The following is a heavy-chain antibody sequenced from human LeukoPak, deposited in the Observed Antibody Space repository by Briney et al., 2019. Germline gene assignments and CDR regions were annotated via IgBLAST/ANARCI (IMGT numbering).Heavy chain of an antibody. Sequence: GGSLRLSCAASGFTFSNYAMSWVRQAPGKGLEWVSAISGSGGSTYYADSVKGRFTISRDNSKNTLYLQMNSLRAEDTAVYYCAKDLVLSVAGTYYFDYWGQGTLVTVSS. V-gene: IGHV3-23*01. J-gene: IGHJ4*02. D-gene: IGHD6-19*01. CDR2: ISGSGGST. CDR1: GFTFSNYA. CDR3: AKDLVLSVAGTYYFDY.